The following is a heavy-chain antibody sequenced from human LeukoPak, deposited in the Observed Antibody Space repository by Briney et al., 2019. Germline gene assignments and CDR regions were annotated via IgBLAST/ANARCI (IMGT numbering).Heavy chain of an antibody. CDR2: INPDGSIR. CDR1: GRTFSTYW. V-gene: IGHV3-74*03. J-gene: IGHJ4*02. CDR3: AREARVGGALQY. D-gene: IGHD1-26*01. Sequence: PGGSLRLSCAASGRTFSTYWMHWVRQAPGKGLAWVARINPDGSIRTYANSVQGRVTISRDTAKDTLFLQMNSLRAEDTAVYYCAREARVGGALQYWGQGTPVTVSS.